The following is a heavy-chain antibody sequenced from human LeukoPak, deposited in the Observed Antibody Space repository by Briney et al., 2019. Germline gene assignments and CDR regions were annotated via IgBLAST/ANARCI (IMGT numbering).Heavy chain of an antibody. Sequence: ASVKVSCKASGYTFTSYYMHWVRQAPGQGLEWMGIINPSGGSTSYAQKFQGRVTMTRDMSTSTVYMELSSLRSEDTAVYYCARDKSSSWYDQPVGYSSGWYDYWGQGTLVTVSS. CDR3: ARDKSSSWYDQPVGYSSGWYDY. J-gene: IGHJ4*02. V-gene: IGHV1-46*01. CDR1: GYTFTSYY. CDR2: INPSGGST. D-gene: IGHD6-19*01.